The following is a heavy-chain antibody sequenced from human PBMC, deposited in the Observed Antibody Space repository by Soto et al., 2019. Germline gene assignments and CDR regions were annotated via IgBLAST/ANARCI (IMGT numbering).Heavy chain of an antibody. CDR3: ASYLWVGSSWYLGALDI. V-gene: IGHV4-59*08. J-gene: IGHJ3*02. CDR1: ADSISNYS. Sequence: QVQLQESGPGLVKPSETLSLTCTVSADSISNYSWSWIRQPPGKGLEWIGYIYYSGSTHYNPSLKSRVTISVDTSKNQFSLKLSSVTAADTTEYYSASYLWVGSSWYLGALDIWGQGTMVTVSS. D-gene: IGHD6-13*01. CDR2: IYYSGST.